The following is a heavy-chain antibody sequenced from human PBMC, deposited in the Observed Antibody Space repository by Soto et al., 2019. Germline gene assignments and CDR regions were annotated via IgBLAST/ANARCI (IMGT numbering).Heavy chain of an antibody. Sequence: QVHLVQSGAEVKKPGASVKVSCKGSGYTFTSYGITWVRQAPGQGLEWMGWISAHNGNTDYAQKLQGRVTVTRDTSTSTAYMEVRSLSSDGSGVFDSARGRYGDYWGQGALVTVSS. CDR3: ARGRYGDY. CDR2: ISAHNGNT. J-gene: IGHJ4*02. D-gene: IGHD1-1*01. V-gene: IGHV1-18*01. CDR1: GYTFTSYG.